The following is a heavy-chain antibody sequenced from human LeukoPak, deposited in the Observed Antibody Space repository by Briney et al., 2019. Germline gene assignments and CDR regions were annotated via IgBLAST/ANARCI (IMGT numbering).Heavy chain of an antibody. CDR2: TYYRSKWYN. V-gene: IGHV6-1*01. J-gene: IGHJ1*01. CDR3: ARGSSSWYRGHFQH. D-gene: IGHD6-13*01. CDR1: GDSVSSNSAA. Sequence: SQTLSLTCAISGDSVSSNSAAWNCIRQSPSRGLEWLGRTYYRSKWYNDYAVSVKSRITINPDTSKNQFSLQLNSVTPEDTAVYYCARGSSSWYRGHFQHWGQGTLVTVSS.